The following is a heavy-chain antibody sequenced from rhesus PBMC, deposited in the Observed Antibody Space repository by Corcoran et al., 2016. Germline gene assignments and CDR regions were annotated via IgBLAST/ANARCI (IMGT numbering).Heavy chain of an antibody. J-gene: IGHJ4*01. CDR2: ISGSSGST. CDR1: GGSVSSSNW. D-gene: IGHD1-1*01. V-gene: IGHV4-65*01. Sequence: QVQLQEPGPGLVKPSETLSLTCAVSGGSVSSSNWWSWIRQPPGKGLEWIGYISGSSGSTYSNPALKSRVTISTDTAKNQFSLKLSSVTAADTAVYYCARDAVQLEPWGTFDDWGQGVLVTVSS. CDR3: ARDAVQLEPWGTFDD.